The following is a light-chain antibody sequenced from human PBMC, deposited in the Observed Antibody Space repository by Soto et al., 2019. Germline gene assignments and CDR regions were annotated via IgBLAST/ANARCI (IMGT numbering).Light chain of an antibody. CDR1: SSDVGGYNY. V-gene: IGLV2-14*01. Sequence: QSAPTQPASVSGAPGQSIAISCTGTSSDVGGYNYVSWYQQHPGKTPNLMIYDFSNRPSGVSNRCAGSKSGNTASLTISGLQAEDEADYYCSSYTSSSTWVFGGGTKVTVL. J-gene: IGLJ3*02. CDR3: SSYTSSSTWV. CDR2: DFS.